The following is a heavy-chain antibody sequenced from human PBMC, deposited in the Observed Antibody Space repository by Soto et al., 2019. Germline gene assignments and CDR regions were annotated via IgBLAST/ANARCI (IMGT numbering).Heavy chain of an antibody. CDR1: GFTFSTYS. J-gene: IGHJ6*03. V-gene: IGHV3-48*01. CDR2: ISSGSSTI. D-gene: IGHD2-2*01. CDR3: TRSAYMDV. Sequence: GGSLRLSCAASGFTFSTYSMNWVRQAPGKGLEWVSYISSGSSTIYYADSVKGRFSISRDNAKNSLYLQMDSLRAEDTAVYYATRSAYMDVWGTGTTVTVSS.